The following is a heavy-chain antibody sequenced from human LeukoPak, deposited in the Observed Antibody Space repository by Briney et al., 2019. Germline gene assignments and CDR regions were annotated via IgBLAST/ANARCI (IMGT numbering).Heavy chain of an antibody. J-gene: IGHJ4*02. CDR3: ARALGVVFDY. D-gene: IGHD2-8*01. V-gene: IGHV6-1*01. Sequence: SQTLSLTCAISGDSVSSNSATWNWIRQSPSRGLEWLGRTYHRSKWNYDFAISVKGRMTIYPDTSQNQFSLQLNSVTPEDTAVYYCARALGVVFDYWGQGALVTVPS. CDR1: GDSVSSNSAT. CDR2: TYHRSKWNY.